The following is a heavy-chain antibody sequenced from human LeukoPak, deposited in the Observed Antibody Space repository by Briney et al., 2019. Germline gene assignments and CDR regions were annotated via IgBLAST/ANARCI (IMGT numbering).Heavy chain of an antibody. Sequence: GGSLRLSCAASGFTFSSYWMSWVRQAPGKGLEWVANIKQDGSEEYYVDSVKGRFTISRDNAKNSLFLQMNSLRAEDTAVYYCARDRYSYGSGSFYAFDIWGQGTMVTVSS. CDR1: GFTFSSYW. D-gene: IGHD3-10*01. J-gene: IGHJ3*02. V-gene: IGHV3-7*01. CDR2: IKQDGSEE. CDR3: ARDRYSYGSGSFYAFDI.